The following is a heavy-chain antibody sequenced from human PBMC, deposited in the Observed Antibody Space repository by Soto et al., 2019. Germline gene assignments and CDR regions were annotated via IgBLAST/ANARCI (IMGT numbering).Heavy chain of an antibody. CDR1: GFTFSGYS. CDR2: ISSGGGTI. D-gene: IGHD3-16*02. CDR3: ARGDWGSYRRFDY. V-gene: IGHV3-48*01. J-gene: IGHJ4*02. Sequence: GGALRLSCAGSGFTFSGYSMNWIRQAPGKGLEWVAYISSGGGTIYYAGSVKGRFTISRDNAESSLYLQMNSLRAEGTAEYHCARGDWGSYRRFDYWGQGTLVTVSS.